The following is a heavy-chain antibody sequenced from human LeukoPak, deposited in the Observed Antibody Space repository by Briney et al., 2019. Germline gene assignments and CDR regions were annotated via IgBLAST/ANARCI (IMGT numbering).Heavy chain of an antibody. CDR1: GFTFSSYS. CDR3: ARAGDSLEYFDY. D-gene: IGHD7-27*01. J-gene: IGHJ4*02. Sequence: GGSLRLSCAASGFTFSSYSMNWVRQAPGKGLEWVSSISSSSSYIYYADSVKGRFTISRDNAKNSLYLQMNSLRAEDTAVYYCARAGDSLEYFDYWGQGTLVTVSS. CDR2: ISSSSSYI. V-gene: IGHV3-21*01.